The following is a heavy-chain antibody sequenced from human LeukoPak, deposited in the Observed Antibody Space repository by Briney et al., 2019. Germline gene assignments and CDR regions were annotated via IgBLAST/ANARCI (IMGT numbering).Heavy chain of an antibody. CDR1: GASFSGYH. Sequence: SETLSLTCAVYGASFSGYHWSWIRQPPGKGLEWIGEIHHSGSTYYNPSLKSRVTISVDTSKNQFSPRLSSVTAADTAVYYCARRKMQQLVGRDNWFDPWGQGTLVTVSS. CDR3: ARRKMQQLVGRDNWFDP. D-gene: IGHD1-1*01. CDR2: IHHSGST. J-gene: IGHJ5*02. V-gene: IGHV4-34*01.